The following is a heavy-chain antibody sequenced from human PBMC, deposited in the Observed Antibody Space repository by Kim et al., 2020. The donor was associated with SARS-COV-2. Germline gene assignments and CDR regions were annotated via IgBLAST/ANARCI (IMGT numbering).Heavy chain of an antibody. V-gene: IGHV4-39*02. CDR3: ARELAVDTAMVGFDY. CDR1: GGSISSSSYY. D-gene: IGHD5-18*01. CDR2: IYYSGST. J-gene: IGHJ4*02. Sequence: SETLSLTCTVSGGSISSSSYYWGWIRQPPGKGLEWIGSIYYSGSTYYNPSLKSRVTISVDTSKNQFSLKLSSVTAADTAVYYCARELAVDTAMVGFDYWGQGTLVTVSS.